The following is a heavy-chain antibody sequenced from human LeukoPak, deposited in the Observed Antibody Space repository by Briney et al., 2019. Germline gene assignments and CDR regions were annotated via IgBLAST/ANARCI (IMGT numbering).Heavy chain of an antibody. V-gene: IGHV3-30-3*01. J-gene: IGHJ3*02. CDR2: ISYDGSNK. Sequence: SCKASGYTFSGYYMHWVRQAPGKGLEWVAVISYDGSNKYYADSVKGRFTISRDNSKNTLYLQMNSLRAEDTAVYYCVRGMKLRYFDWSSTAFDIWGQGTMVTVSS. D-gene: IGHD3-9*01. CDR1: GYTFSGYY. CDR3: VRGMKLRYFDWSSTAFDI.